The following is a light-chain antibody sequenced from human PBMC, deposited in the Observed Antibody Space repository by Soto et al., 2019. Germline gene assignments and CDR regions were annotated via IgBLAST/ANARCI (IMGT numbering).Light chain of an antibody. J-gene: IGLJ3*02. CDR3: CSFAGSNSWV. V-gene: IGLV2-23*01. Sequence: QSVLTQPASVSGSPGQSITISCTGSSSNVGTYDLVSWYQHHPGAAPKLMIYDATRRPSGISNRFSGSKSGNTAALTISGLQAEDEADYYCCSFAGSNSWVFGGGTKVTVL. CDR2: DAT. CDR1: SSNVGTYDL.